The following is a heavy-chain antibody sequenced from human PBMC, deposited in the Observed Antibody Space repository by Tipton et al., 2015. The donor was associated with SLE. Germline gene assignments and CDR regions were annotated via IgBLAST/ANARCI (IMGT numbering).Heavy chain of an antibody. CDR1: GGSISSSSYY. D-gene: IGHD3-3*01. Sequence: GLVKPSETLSLTCTVSGGSISSSSYYWGWIRQPPGKGLEWIGSIYYSGSTYYNPALKSRVTISVDTSKNQFSLKLSSVTAADTAVYYCARHGYPSYYDFWSALGDAFDIWGQGTMVTVSS. CDR2: IYYSGST. J-gene: IGHJ3*02. CDR3: ARHGYPSYYDFWSALGDAFDI. V-gene: IGHV4-39*01.